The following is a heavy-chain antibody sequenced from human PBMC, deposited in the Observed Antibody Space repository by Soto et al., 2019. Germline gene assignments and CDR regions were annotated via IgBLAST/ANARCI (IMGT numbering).Heavy chain of an antibody. CDR1: GGSISSYY. J-gene: IGHJ5*02. V-gene: IGHV4-59*08. Sequence: SETLSLTCTVSGGSISSYYWSWIRQPPGKGLEWIGYIYYSGSTNYNPSLKSRVTISVDTSKNQFSLKLSSVTAADTAVYYCARLELGRYCSGGSCYPFDPWGQGTLVTVSS. CDR3: ARLELGRYCSGGSCYPFDP. CDR2: IYYSGST. D-gene: IGHD2-15*01.